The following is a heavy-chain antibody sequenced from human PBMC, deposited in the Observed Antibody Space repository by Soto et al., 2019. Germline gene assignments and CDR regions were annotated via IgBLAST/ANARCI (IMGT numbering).Heavy chain of an antibody. V-gene: IGHV3-30*18. CDR3: AKDGPGITGTTGGSLDY. J-gene: IGHJ4*02. CDR2: ISYDGSNK. CDR1: GFTFSSYG. D-gene: IGHD1-7*01. Sequence: GGSLRLSCAASGFTFSSYGMHWVRQAPGKGLEWVAVISYDGSNKYYADSVKGRFTISRDNSKDTLYLQMNSLRAEDTAVYYCAKDGPGITGTTGGSLDYCGQGTLLTVSS.